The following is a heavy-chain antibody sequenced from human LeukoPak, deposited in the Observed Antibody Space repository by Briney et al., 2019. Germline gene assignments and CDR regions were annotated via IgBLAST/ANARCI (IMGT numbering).Heavy chain of an antibody. CDR1: GGSFSSYY. Sequence: SETLSLTCTVFGGSFSSYYWSWIRQPAGKGLEWIGRMFISGDTIYNSSLRSRVTMSLDTSQNQFCLKLTSVTAADTAVYYCAGQLANLAMDVWGQGTTVTVSS. V-gene: IGHV4-4*07. D-gene: IGHD6-19*01. J-gene: IGHJ6*02. CDR2: MFISGDT. CDR3: AGQLANLAMDV.